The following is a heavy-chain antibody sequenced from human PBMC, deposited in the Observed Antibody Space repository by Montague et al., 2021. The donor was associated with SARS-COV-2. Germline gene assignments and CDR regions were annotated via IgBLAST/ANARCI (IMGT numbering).Heavy chain of an antibody. J-gene: IGHJ5*02. CDR2: INGASSRT. CDR3: ARGISLFDP. V-gene: IGHV3-11*05. CDR1: GFIFSDYN. Sequence: SLSLSWAASGFIFSDYNMTWIRQTPGKGLEWISYINGASSRTNYADSVKGRFTISRDNAKNSLFLQMNSLRVEDTAVYYCARGISLFDPWGQGTLVTVSP.